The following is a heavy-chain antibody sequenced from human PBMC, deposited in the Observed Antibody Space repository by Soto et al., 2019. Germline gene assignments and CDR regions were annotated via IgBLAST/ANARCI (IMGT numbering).Heavy chain of an antibody. CDR3: ARAGGLGAVAVDY. J-gene: IGHJ4*02. Sequence: SETLSLTCAVSGGSISSGDYSWSWIRQPPGKGLEWIGYIYHGSTYYNPSLKSRVTISVDRSKNQFSLKLSSVTAADTAVYYCARAGGLGAVAVDYWGQGTLVTVSS. CDR2: IYHGST. D-gene: IGHD6-19*01. V-gene: IGHV4-30-2*01. CDR1: GGSISSGDYS.